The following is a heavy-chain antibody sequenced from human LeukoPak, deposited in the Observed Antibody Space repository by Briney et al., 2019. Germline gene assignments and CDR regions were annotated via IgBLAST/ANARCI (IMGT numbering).Heavy chain of an antibody. J-gene: IGHJ1*01. CDR3: ARYYYDSSSSHEYFQH. D-gene: IGHD3-22*01. CDR1: GFTFSSYA. Sequence: GGSLRLSCAASGFTFSSYAMHWVRQAPGKGLEWVAVISYDGSNKYYADSVKGRFTISRDNSKNTLYLQMNSLRAEDTAVYYCARYYYDSSSSHEYFQHWGQGTLVTVSS. V-gene: IGHV3-30-3*01. CDR2: ISYDGSNK.